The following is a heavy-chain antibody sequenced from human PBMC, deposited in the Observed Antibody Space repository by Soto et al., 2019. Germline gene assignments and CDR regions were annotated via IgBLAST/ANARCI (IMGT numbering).Heavy chain of an antibody. CDR2: INPNSGAT. V-gene: IGHV1-2*02. J-gene: IGHJ4*02. D-gene: IGHD3-22*01. CDR3: AYDSSGYLDY. Sequence: GASVKVSCTASGYTFTGYFMHWVRQAPGQGLEWMGWINPNSGATKYAQKFQGRVTLSRDTSISTAHMELSSLRSEDTAVYYCAYDSSGYLDYWGQGTLVTVSS. CDR1: GYTFTGYF.